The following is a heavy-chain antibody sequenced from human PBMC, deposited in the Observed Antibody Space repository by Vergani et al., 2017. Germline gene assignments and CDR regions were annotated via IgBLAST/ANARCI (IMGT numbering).Heavy chain of an antibody. CDR1: GYSISRGYY. V-gene: IGHV4-38-2*02. CDR3: GVIMVRSPRPDNWFDS. CDR2: MFHTGGA. Sequence: QIQLQESGPGLVKPSETLSLTCSVSGYSISRGYYWAWIRQTPEKGLEWIGGMFHTGGASNRHALQSRVAFSMDTSKNHLSLQLTSVTAADTAVYFCGVIMVRSPRPDNWFDSWVRGTLVTVAS. J-gene: IGHJ5*01. D-gene: IGHD3-10*01.